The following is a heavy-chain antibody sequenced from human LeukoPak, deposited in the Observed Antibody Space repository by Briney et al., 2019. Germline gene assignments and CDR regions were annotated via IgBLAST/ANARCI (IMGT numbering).Heavy chain of an antibody. D-gene: IGHD6-19*01. CDR1: GGSISSYY. J-gene: IGHJ4*02. Sequence: PSETLSLTCSVSGGSISSYYWSWIRQPPGKGLEWIGYIYYSGSTNYNPSLKSRVTISVDTSKNQFSLKLSSVTAADTAVYYCARGQQWLVTPYNWGQGTLVTVSS. CDR2: IYYSGST. V-gene: IGHV4-59*01. CDR3: ARGQQWLVTPYN.